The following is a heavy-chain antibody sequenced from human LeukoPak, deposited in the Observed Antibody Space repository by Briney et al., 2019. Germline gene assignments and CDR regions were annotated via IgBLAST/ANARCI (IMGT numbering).Heavy chain of an antibody. CDR2: IRYDGNNK. CDR3: ARDGNYYGSGSPDY. D-gene: IGHD3-10*01. V-gene: IGHV3-30*02. Sequence: QPGGSLRLSCAASGFTFSSSDMHWVRQAPGKGLEWVAFIRYDGNNKYYADSVKGRLTITRDNSKNTLYLQMNSLRAADTAVYYCARDGNYYGSGSPDYWGQGTLVTVSS. CDR1: GFTFSSSD. J-gene: IGHJ4*02.